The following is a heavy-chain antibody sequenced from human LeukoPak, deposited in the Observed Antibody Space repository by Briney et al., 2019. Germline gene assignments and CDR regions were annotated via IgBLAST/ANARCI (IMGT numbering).Heavy chain of an antibody. Sequence: GASVKVSCRASGYTFTDYYIHWARQAPGQGPEWMGWINPDNGGTNYAQKFQGRVTMTRDTSIRTVYMDLSRLRSDDTAVFYCTREARVGNWFDPWGQGTQVTVSS. V-gene: IGHV1-2*02. CDR1: GYTFTDYY. CDR3: TREARVGNWFDP. D-gene: IGHD2-2*01. J-gene: IGHJ5*02. CDR2: INPDNGGT.